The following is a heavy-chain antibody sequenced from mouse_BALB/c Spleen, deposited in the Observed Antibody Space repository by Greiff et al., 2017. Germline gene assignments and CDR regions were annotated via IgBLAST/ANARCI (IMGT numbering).Heavy chain of an antibody. Sequence: QVQLQQSGAELVRPGSSVKISCKASGYAFSSYWMNWVKQRPGQGLEWIGQIYPGDGDTNYNGKFKGKATLTADKSSSTAYMQLSSLTSEDSAVYFCARGGSSGRTWFAYWGQGTLVTVSA. V-gene: IGHV1-80*01. CDR2: IYPGDGDT. D-gene: IGHD3-1*01. J-gene: IGHJ3*01. CDR1: GYAFSSYW. CDR3: ARGGSSGRTWFAY.